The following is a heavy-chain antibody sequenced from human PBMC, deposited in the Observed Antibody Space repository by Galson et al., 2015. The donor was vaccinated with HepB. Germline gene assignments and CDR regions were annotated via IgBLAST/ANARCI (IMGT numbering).Heavy chain of an antibody. Sequence: SLRLSCAASGFTFSSYNMNWVRQAPGKGLDWISYISATGTTIEYADSVKGRFIISRDNAKNSLYLQVYSLRVEDTAVYYCARDSRATFGEPNWFDPWGQGTLVIVSS. CDR3: ARDSRATFGEPNWFDP. D-gene: IGHD3-3*01. CDR1: GFTFSSYN. J-gene: IGHJ5*02. V-gene: IGHV3-48*03. CDR2: ISATGTTI.